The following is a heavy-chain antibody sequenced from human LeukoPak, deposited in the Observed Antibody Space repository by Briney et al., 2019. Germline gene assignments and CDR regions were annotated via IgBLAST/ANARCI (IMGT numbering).Heavy chain of an antibody. CDR1: GLTFSAYG. V-gene: IGHV3-33*01. D-gene: IGHD6-13*01. Sequence: GGSLRLSCAASGLTFSAYGMHWVRQAPGKGLEWVAVIWSDGTNKYYADSVRGRFTISRDNSKNTLYLQMNSLRVEDTAVYYCASAAGAFDNWGQGTMVTVCS. CDR2: IWSDGTNK. CDR3: ASAAGAFDN. J-gene: IGHJ3*02.